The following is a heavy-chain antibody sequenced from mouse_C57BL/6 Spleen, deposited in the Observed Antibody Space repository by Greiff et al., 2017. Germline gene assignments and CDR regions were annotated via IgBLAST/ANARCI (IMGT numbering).Heavy chain of an antibody. V-gene: IGHV1-67*01. CDR3: ARRGYIATVVAAY. CDR1: GYTFTDYA. Sequence: QVQLQESGPELVRPGVSVKISCKGSGYTFTDYAMLWVKQSHAKSLEWIGVISTYYGDASYNQKFKDKATMTVDKSSRTAYMELASLTSEDSAVYYCARRGYIATVVAAYWGQGTMVTVST. D-gene: IGHD1-1*01. CDR2: ISTYYGDA. J-gene: IGHJ3*01.